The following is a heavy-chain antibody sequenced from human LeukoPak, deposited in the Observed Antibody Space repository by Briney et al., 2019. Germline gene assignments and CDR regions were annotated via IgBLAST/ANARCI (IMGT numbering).Heavy chain of an antibody. D-gene: IGHD3-10*01. J-gene: IGHJ4*02. CDR1: GFTFSSYE. CDR3: ARVLSGGVDY. CDR2: ISSSGSTI. V-gene: IGHV3-48*03. Sequence: GGSLRLSCAASGFTFSSYEMNWVRQAPGKGLEWVSYISSSGSTIYYADSVKGRFTISRDKAKNSLYLQMNSLRAEDTAVYYCARVLSGGVDYWGQGTLVTVSS.